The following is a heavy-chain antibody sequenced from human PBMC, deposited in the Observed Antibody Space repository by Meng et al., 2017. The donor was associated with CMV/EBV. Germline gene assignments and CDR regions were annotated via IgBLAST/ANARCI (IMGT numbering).Heavy chain of an antibody. CDR2: IYYSGST. V-gene: IGHV4-61*01. J-gene: IGHJ4*02. D-gene: IGHD4-11*01. Sequence: QVQLQESGPGLGKPSETLSLTCTVSGGSVSSSSYYWSWIRQPPGKGLEWIGYIYYSGSTNYSPSFKSRVTISVDTSKNQFSLKLSSVTAADTAVYYCARVSNLHFDYWGQGTLVTVSS. CDR3: ARVSNLHFDY. CDR1: GGSVSSSSYY.